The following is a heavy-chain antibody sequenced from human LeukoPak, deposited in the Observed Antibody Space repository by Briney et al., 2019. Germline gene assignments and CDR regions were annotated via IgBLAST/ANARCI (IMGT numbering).Heavy chain of an antibody. CDR3: ARRAGGYSHPYDY. D-gene: IGHD4-23*01. V-gene: IGHV3-53*01. CDR2: IYSGDTT. J-gene: IGHJ4*02. Sequence: GGSLRLSCEVSGFNVSDNYMSWVRQAPGKGLEWVSLIYSGDTTLYADSVKGRFTISRDISKNTLYLRMNSLRAEDTAVYYCARRAGGYSHPYDYWGQGILVTVSS. CDR1: GFNVSDNY.